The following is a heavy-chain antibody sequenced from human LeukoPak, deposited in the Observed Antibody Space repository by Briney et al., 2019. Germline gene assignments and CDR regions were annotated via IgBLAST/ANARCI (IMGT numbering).Heavy chain of an antibody. D-gene: IGHD3-10*01. CDR1: GYTFTGYY. V-gene: IGHV1-2*02. CDR2: INPNSGGT. Sequence: ASAKVSCKASGYTFTGYYMHWVRQAPGQGLEWMGWINPNSGGTNYAQKFQGRVTMTRDTSISTAYMELSRLRSDDTAVYYCARDRGYYGSRSSGLDPWGQGTLVTVSS. J-gene: IGHJ5*02. CDR3: ARDRGYYGSRSSGLDP.